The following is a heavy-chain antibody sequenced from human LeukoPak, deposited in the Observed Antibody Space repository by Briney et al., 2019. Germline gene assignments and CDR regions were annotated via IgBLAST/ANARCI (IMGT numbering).Heavy chain of an antibody. J-gene: IGHJ5*02. CDR1: GGSFRGYY. CDR2: INHSGST. Sequence: SETLSLTCAVYGGSFRGYYWSWIRQPPGKGLEWIGEINHSGSTNYNPSLKSRVTISVDTSKNQFSLKLSSVTAADTAVYYCARGRTGYSSSWVFDPWGQGTLVTVSS. CDR3: ARGRTGYSSSWVFDP. D-gene: IGHD6-13*01. V-gene: IGHV4-34*01.